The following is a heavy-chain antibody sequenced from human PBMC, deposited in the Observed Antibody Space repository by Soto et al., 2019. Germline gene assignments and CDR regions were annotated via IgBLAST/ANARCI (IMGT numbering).Heavy chain of an antibody. CDR3: ARGGVSAVAGRFTSLVCAFDI. CDR2: IIPIFGTA. D-gene: IGHD6-19*01. Sequence: SVKVSCKASGGTFSSYAISWVRQAPRQGLEWMGGIIPIFGTANYAQKFQGRVTITADESTSTAYMELSSLRSEDTAVYYCARGGVSAVAGRFTSLVCAFDIWGQGTMVTVSS. J-gene: IGHJ3*02. V-gene: IGHV1-69*13. CDR1: GGTFSSYA.